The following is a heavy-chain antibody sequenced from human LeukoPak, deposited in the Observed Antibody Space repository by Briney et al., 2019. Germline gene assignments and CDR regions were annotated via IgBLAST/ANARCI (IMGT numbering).Heavy chain of an antibody. CDR1: GYIFTNYG. J-gene: IGHJ4*02. Sequence: ASVKVSCKAFGYIFTNYGINWVRQAPGQGLEWMGWINAYNGNTNYSRKFQDRVTMTTDTSTTTASMELRSLTSDDTAVYYCAREFPGLLPTAPRGYYFDYWGQGTLVTVSS. V-gene: IGHV1-18*01. CDR3: AREFPGLLPTAPRGYYFDY. CDR2: INAYNGNT. D-gene: IGHD2-2*01.